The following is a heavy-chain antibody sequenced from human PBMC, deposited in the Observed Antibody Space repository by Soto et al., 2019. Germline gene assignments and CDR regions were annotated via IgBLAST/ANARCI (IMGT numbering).Heavy chain of an antibody. Sequence: GGSLRLSCAASGFTFSGSAMHWVRQASGKGLEWVGRIRSKANSYATAYAASVKGRFTISRDDSKNTAYLQMNSLKTEDTAVYYCTSKVVDTDMVDYWGQGTLVTVSS. J-gene: IGHJ4*02. CDR3: TSKVVDTDMVDY. D-gene: IGHD5-18*01. CDR2: IRSKANSYAT. V-gene: IGHV3-73*01. CDR1: GFTFSGSA.